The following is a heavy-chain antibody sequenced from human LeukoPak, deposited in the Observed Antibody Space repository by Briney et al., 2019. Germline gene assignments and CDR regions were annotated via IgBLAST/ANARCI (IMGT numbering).Heavy chain of an antibody. Sequence: GGSLRLSCAASGFTFSSYSMNWVRQAPGKGLEWVSSISSSSSYIYYADSVKGRFTISRDNAKNSLCLQMNSLRAEDTAVYYCARGNAIQYYYDSSGYPISFDYWGQGTLVTVSS. CDR2: ISSSSSYI. J-gene: IGHJ4*02. CDR3: ARGNAIQYYYDSSGYPISFDY. D-gene: IGHD3-22*01. CDR1: GFTFSSYS. V-gene: IGHV3-21*01.